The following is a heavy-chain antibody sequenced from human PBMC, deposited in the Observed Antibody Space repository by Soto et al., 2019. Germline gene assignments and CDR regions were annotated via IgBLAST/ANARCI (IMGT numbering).Heavy chain of an antibody. CDR2: ISAYNGNT. Sequence: QVQLVQSGAEVKKPGASVKVSCKASGYTFTSYGISWVRQAPGQGLEWMGWISAYNGNTNYAQKLQGRVTMTTDTSTSTAYTELRSLRSDDTAVYYCARVSLWFGEFQGGWFDPWGQGTLVTVSS. V-gene: IGHV1-18*01. D-gene: IGHD3-10*01. CDR3: ARVSLWFGEFQGGWFDP. CDR1: GYTFTSYG. J-gene: IGHJ5*02.